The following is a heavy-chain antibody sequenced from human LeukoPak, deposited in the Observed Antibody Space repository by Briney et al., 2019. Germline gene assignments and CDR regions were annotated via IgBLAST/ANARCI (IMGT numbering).Heavy chain of an antibody. V-gene: IGHV4-59*12. CDR3: ARGHSRYYDSSGYWWFDP. CDR2: IYYSGST. J-gene: IGHJ5*02. Sequence: SETLSLTCTVSGGSISSYYWSWIRQPPGKGLEWIGYIYYSGSTNYNPSLKSRVTISVDTSKNQFSLKLSSVTAADTAVYYCARGHSRYYDSSGYWWFDPWGQGTLVTVSS. D-gene: IGHD3-22*01. CDR1: GGSISSYY.